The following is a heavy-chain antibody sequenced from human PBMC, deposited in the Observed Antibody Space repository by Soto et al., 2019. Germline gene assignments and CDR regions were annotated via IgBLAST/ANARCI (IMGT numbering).Heavy chain of an antibody. D-gene: IGHD2-2*01. CDR3: APQVVPTATKKP. V-gene: IGHV4-39*07. J-gene: IGHJ4*02. CDR1: GGSISSSSYY. CDR2: IYYSGST. Sequence: SETLSLTCTVSGGSISSSSYYWGWIRQPPGKGLEWIGSIYYSGSTYYNPSLKSRVTISIDTSKKQFSLKLSSVTAADTAVYYCAPQVVPTATKKPWGQGTLVTVSS.